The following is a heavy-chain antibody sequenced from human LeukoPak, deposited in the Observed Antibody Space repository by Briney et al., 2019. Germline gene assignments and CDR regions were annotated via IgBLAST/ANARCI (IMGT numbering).Heavy chain of an antibody. CDR3: ARGTRGRRYYYDSSGYVVFDY. Sequence: SETLSLTCTVSGGSISSYYWSWIRQPPGKGLEWIGYIYYSGSTNYNPSLKSRVTISVDTSKNQFSLKLSSVTAADTAVYYCARGTRGRRYYYDSSGYVVFDYWGQGTLVTVSS. D-gene: IGHD3-22*01. CDR2: IYYSGST. V-gene: IGHV4-59*01. CDR1: GGSISSYY. J-gene: IGHJ4*02.